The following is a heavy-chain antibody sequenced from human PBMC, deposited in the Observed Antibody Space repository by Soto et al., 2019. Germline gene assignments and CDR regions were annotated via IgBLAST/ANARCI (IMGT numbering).Heavy chain of an antibody. J-gene: IGHJ6*02. CDR2: ISYDGSNK. Sequence: QVQLVESGGGVVQPGRSLRLSCAASGFTFSSYAMHWVRQAPGKGLEWVAVISYDGSNKYYADSVKGRFTISRDNSKNTLYLQMNSLRAEDTAVYYFARVPYSSSWYNYYYYGMDVWGQGTTVTVSS. V-gene: IGHV3-30-3*01. D-gene: IGHD6-13*01. CDR1: GFTFSSYA. CDR3: ARVPYSSSWYNYYYYGMDV.